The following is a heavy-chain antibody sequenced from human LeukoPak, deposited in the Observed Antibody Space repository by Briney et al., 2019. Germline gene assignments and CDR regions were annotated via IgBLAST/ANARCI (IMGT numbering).Heavy chain of an antibody. J-gene: IGHJ4*02. CDR3: ARPYTIFGVVSLFDY. D-gene: IGHD3-3*01. Sequence: GGSLRLSCAASGFTFSSYWMGWVRQAPGKGLEWVANIKQDGSEKYYVDSVKGRFTISRDNAKNSLYLQMNSLRAEDTAVYYCARPYTIFGVVSLFDYWGQGTLVTVSS. CDR2: IKQDGSEK. CDR1: GFTFSSYW. V-gene: IGHV3-7*01.